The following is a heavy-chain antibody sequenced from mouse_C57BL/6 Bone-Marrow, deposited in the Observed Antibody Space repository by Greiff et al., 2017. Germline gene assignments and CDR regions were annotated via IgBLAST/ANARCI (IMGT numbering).Heavy chain of an antibody. V-gene: IGHV5-4*01. CDR2: ISDGGSYT. CDR1: GFTFSSYA. CDR3: ARERFSWFAY. Sequence: EVQVVESGGGLVKPGGSLKLSCAASGFTFSSYAMSWVRQTPEKRLAWVATISDGGSYTYYPDNVKGRFTISRDNAKNNLYLQMSHLKSEDTAMYYCARERFSWFAYWGQGTLVTVSA. J-gene: IGHJ3*01.